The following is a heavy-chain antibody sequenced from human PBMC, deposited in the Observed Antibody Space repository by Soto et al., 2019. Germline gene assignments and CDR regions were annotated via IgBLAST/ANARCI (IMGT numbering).Heavy chain of an antibody. V-gene: IGHV1-69*02. CDR3: ACGIAEGSGSGGDLFDS. CDR1: GGTFSSYT. CDR2: MSPIIAIA. Sequence: ALVEVSFKASGGTFSSYTISWVRQAPGQGVEGMGRMSPIIAIAGNAHKSQGRVTITADNSTSTAYMELSSLRSEETAVYYFACGIAEGSGSGGDLFDSWGQGTLVTVSS. D-gene: IGHD3-10*01. J-gene: IGHJ5*01.